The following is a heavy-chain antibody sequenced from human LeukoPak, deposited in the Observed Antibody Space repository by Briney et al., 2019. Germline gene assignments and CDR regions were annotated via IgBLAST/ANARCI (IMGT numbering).Heavy chain of an antibody. J-gene: IGHJ3*02. CDR3: ARGPYSYDSSGAFDI. CDR2: MYHSGST. D-gene: IGHD3-22*01. V-gene: IGHV4-38-2*02. Sequence: PSETLSLTCSVSGYSISSAYYWGWIRQPPGKGLEWIGTMYHSGSTNYNPSLKSRVTISVDTSKNQFSLKLSSVTAADTAVYFCARGPYSYDSSGAFDIRGQGTMVTVSS. CDR1: GYSISSAYY.